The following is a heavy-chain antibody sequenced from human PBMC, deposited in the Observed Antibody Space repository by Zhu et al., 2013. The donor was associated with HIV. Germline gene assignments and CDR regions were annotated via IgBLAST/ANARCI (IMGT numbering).Heavy chain of an antibody. CDR3: ARDLMGGEAAAGTVQRIFDY. CDR2: INPNSGGT. Sequence: QVQLVQSGAEVKKPGASVKVSCKASGYTFTGYYMHWVRQAPGQGLEWMGWINPNSGGTNYAQKFQGRVTMTRDTSISTAYMELSRLRSDDTAVYYCARDLMGGEAAAGTVQRIFDYWGQGNPGSSSPQ. V-gene: IGHV1-2*02. J-gene: IGHJ4*02. CDR1: GYTFTGYY. D-gene: IGHD6-13*01.